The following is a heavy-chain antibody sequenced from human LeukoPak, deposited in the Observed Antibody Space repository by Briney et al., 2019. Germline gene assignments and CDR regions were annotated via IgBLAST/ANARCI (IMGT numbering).Heavy chain of an antibody. V-gene: IGHV3-43*02. CDR2: ISGDGGST. J-gene: IGHJ4*02. CDR3: AKDPYYYDSSGYYYPDY. Sequence: GGSLRLSCAASGFTFDDYATHWVRQAPGKGLEWVSLISGDGGSTYYADSVKGRFTISRDSSKNSLYLQMNSLRTEDTALYYCAKDPYYYDSSGYYYPDYWGQGTLVTVSS. D-gene: IGHD3-22*01. CDR1: GFTFDDYA.